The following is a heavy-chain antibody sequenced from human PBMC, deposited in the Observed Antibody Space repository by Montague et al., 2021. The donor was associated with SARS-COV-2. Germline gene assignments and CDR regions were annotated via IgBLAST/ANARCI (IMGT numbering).Heavy chain of an antibody. V-gene: IGHV4-59*08. Sequence: SETLSLTCTVSGGSISSFYWSWFRQPPGKGLEWIGYISDSGSTHYNPSLTSRVTMSVDTSKNQFSLKVNSVTAADTAVYYCARHCSATLPAVYWGQGTLVTVSS. CDR3: ARHCSATLPAVY. CDR1: GGSISSFY. D-gene: IGHD2-15*01. CDR2: ISDSGST. J-gene: IGHJ4*02.